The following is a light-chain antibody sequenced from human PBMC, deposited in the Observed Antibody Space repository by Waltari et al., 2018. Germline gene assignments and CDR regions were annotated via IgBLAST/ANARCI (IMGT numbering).Light chain of an antibody. J-gene: IGLJ2*01. V-gene: IGLV8-61*01. CDR2: RTN. CDR3: AAWDDSLSLV. Sequence: QTVVTQEPSFSVSPGGTVTLTCGLTSASVSTCYYPSCYQPTPGQAPRTRLYRTNRRSSGVPDRFSGSQAGTSASLAISGLRSGDEAEYYCAAWDDSLSLVFGGGTKLTVL. CDR1: SASVSTCYY.